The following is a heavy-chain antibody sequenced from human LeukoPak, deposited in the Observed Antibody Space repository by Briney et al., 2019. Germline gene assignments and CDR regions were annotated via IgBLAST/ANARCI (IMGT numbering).Heavy chain of an antibody. V-gene: IGHV4-38-2*01. CDR2: IFHSGSA. J-gene: IGHJ4*02. D-gene: IGHD2-2*01. CDR3: ARGWDCSITSCYAIDY. Sequence: SQTLSLTCAVSGYSISSGYYWGCIRHPPGKGLEWIGSIFHSGSAYYNPSVKSQVTISIDTSKNQFSLKLSSVGAADTAVYYCARGWDCSITSCYAIDYWGQGTLVTVSS. CDR1: GYSISSGYY.